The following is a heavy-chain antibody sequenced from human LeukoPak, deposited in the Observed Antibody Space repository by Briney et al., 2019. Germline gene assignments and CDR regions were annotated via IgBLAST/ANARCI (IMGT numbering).Heavy chain of an antibody. CDR3: AREGTRLWYQLHPYYYYGMDV. CDR2: INHSGST. D-gene: IGHD2-2*01. CDR1: GVSSISNDW. Sequence: KPSGTLSLTCAVSGVSSISNDWWSWIRQPPGKGLEWIGEINHSGSTDYNPSLKSRVTISVDTSKNQFSLKLSSVTAADTAVYYCAREGTRLWYQLHPYYYYGMDVWGQGTTVTVSS. J-gene: IGHJ6*02. V-gene: IGHV4-4*02.